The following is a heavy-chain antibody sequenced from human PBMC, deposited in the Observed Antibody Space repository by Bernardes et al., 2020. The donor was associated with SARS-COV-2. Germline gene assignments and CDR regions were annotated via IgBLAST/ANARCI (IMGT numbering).Heavy chain of an antibody. CDR1: GFTFSRSA. CDR3: TRGLELELITWFDY. V-gene: IGHV3-30-3*01. D-gene: IGHD1-7*01. Sequence: GYLSLSCTASGFTFSRSAMHWVRTAPGKGPEWVAVISNDGSIKYYTDSVKGRFTISRDNSKNTLYLLMNSLRTDDTAVYYCTRGLELELITWFDYWGQGTLVTVSS. J-gene: IGHJ4*02. CDR2: ISNDGSIK.